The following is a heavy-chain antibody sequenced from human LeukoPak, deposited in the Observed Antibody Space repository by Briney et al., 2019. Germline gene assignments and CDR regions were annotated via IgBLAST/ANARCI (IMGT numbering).Heavy chain of an antibody. Sequence: SETLSLTCTGSGGSISSYYWSWIRQPPGKGLEWIGYIYYSGSTNYNPPLKSRVTISVDTSKNQFSLKLSSVTAADTAVYYCARVCSTSCYDAFDIWGQGTMVTVSS. J-gene: IGHJ3*02. CDR2: IYYSGST. CDR1: GGSISSYY. V-gene: IGHV4-59*08. D-gene: IGHD2-2*01. CDR3: ARVCSTSCYDAFDI.